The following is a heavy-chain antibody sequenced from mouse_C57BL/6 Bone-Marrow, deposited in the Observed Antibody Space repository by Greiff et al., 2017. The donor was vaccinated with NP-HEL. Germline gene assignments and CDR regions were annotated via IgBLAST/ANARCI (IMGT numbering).Heavy chain of an antibody. D-gene: IGHD3-2*02. CDR1: GFNIKDDY. V-gene: IGHV14-4*01. J-gene: IGHJ2*01. Sequence: DVKLVESGAELVRPGASVKLSCTASGFNIKDDYMHWVKQRPEQGLEWIGWIDPENGDTEYASKFQGKATITADTSSNTAYLQHSSLTSEDTAVYYCTTRDGAQDFDYWGQGTTLTVSS. CDR3: TTRDGAQDFDY. CDR2: IDPENGDT.